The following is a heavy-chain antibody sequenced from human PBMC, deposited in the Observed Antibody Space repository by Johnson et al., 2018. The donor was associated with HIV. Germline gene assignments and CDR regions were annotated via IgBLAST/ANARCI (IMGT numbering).Heavy chain of an antibody. CDR1: GFTVSSNY. Sequence: MLLVESGGGLVQPGGSLRLSCAASGFTVSSNYMSWVRQAPGKGLEWVSVIYSGGSTGYADSVKGRFTISRDNAKNSLYLQMNSLRAEDTALYYCARLSPDRGAFDIWGQGTMVTVSS. CDR3: ARLSPDRGAFDI. J-gene: IGHJ3*02. D-gene: IGHD3-10*01. V-gene: IGHV3-53*01. CDR2: IYSGGST.